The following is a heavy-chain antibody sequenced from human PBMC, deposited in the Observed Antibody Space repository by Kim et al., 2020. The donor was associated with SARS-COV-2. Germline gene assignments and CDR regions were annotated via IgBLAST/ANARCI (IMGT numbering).Heavy chain of an antibody. V-gene: IGHV4-34*01. CDR3: ARGYDYVWGSYSDY. Sequence: PSLKRRVNISVDTAQNQFSLKLSFVTAADTAVYYCARGYDYVWGSYSDYWGQGTLVTVSS. J-gene: IGHJ4*02. D-gene: IGHD3-16*01.